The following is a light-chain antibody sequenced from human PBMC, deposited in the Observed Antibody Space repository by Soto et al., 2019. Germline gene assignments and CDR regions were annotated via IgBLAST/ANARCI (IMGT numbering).Light chain of an antibody. CDR2: YGS. V-gene: IGKV3-15*01. CDR1: QGIRNH. J-gene: IGKJ5*01. CDR3: QQYNNWPPIT. Sequence: IVMTQSPATLSVSPGERVTFSCRASQGIRNHLAWYQHKPGQAPRLLISYGSAGATGIPARFSGSGSGTEFTITISSLQSEDFAVYYCQQYNNWPPITFGQGTRLEIK.